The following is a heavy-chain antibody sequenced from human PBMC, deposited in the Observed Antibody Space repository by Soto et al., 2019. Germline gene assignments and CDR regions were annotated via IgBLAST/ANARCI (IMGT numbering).Heavy chain of an antibody. Sequence: QAQLVESGGGVVQPGRSLRLSCVASRFTFSSHGMHWVRQAPGKGLEWVAVISKDGSKKYYADSVKGRFTISRDDSKNTLYLQMNSLRAEDTAVYYCAKGLLRFLEGPRYYGMDVWGQGTTVTVSS. CDR2: ISKDGSKK. CDR3: AKGLLRFLEGPRYYGMDV. D-gene: IGHD3-3*01. J-gene: IGHJ6*02. CDR1: RFTFSSHG. V-gene: IGHV3-30*18.